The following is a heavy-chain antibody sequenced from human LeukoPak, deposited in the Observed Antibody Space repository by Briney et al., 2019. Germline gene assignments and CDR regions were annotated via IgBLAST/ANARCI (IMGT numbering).Heavy chain of an antibody. D-gene: IGHD2-2*01. CDR3: AKSTLVVPAAMDYFDY. CDR2: ISWNSGSI. Sequence: TGRSLRLSCAASGFTFDDYAMHWVRQAPGKGRGWVSGISWNSGSIGYADSVKGRFTISRDNAKNSLYLQMNSLRAEDTALYYCAKSTLVVPAAMDYFDYWGQGTLVTVSS. V-gene: IGHV3-9*01. J-gene: IGHJ4*02. CDR1: GFTFDDYA.